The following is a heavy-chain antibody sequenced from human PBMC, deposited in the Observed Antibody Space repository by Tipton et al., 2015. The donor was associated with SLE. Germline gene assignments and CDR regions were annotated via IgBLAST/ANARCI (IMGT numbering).Heavy chain of an antibody. CDR2: IWYDGSNK. CDR1: GFTFSSYG. V-gene: IGHV3-33*01. D-gene: IGHD2-2*01. Sequence: SLRLSCAASGFTFSSYGMHWVRQAPGKGLGWVAVIWYDGSNKYYADSVKGRFTISRDTSKNTLYLQMNSLRAEDTAVDYCASHVVVPAAMGDACDIWGQGTMVTVSS. CDR3: ASHVVVPAAMGDACDI. J-gene: IGHJ3*02.